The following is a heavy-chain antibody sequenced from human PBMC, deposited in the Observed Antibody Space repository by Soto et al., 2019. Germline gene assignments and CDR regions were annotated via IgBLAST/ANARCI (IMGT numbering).Heavy chain of an antibody. Sequence: PGGSLRLSCAASGFTFSAYAMHWVRQAPGKGLEWVAFISYDGLNIYYADSVKGRFTTSSDSSRTTVYLQMNSLRVGDTAVYYCAKGTLVKPPGTRAFDVWGQGTMVTVSS. CDR1: GFTFSAYA. CDR2: ISYDGLNI. J-gene: IGHJ3*01. V-gene: IGHV3-30*14. CDR3: AKGTLVKPPGTRAFDV. D-gene: IGHD6-13*01.